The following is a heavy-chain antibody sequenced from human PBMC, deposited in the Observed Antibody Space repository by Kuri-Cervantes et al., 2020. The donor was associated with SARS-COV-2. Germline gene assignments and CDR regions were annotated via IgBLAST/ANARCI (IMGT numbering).Heavy chain of an antibody. CDR1: GFTFSSYA. V-gene: IGHV3-30*01. Sequence: GGSLRLFCAASGFTFSSYAMHWVRQAPGKGLEWVAVISYDGSNKYYADSVKGRFTISRDNSKNTLYLQMNSLRAEDTAVYYCAREYCSSTSCGYYGMDVWGQGTTVTVSS. D-gene: IGHD2-2*01. J-gene: IGHJ6*02. CDR3: AREYCSSTSCGYYGMDV. CDR2: ISYDGSNK.